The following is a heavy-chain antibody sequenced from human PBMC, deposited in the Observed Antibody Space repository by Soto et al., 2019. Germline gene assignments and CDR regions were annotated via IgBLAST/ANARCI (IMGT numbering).Heavy chain of an antibody. CDR1: GFTFSSYA. Sequence: EVQLLESGGGLVQPGGSLRLSCAASGFTFSSYAMSWVRQAPGKGLEWVSAISGSGGSTYYADSVKGRFTISRDNSKNTLYLQMNSLRAEDTAVYYCGRVAVVTVAGRDYYSMDVWGQGTTVTVS. V-gene: IGHV3-23*01. CDR2: ISGSGGST. D-gene: IGHD2-21*02. CDR3: GRVAVVTVAGRDYYSMDV. J-gene: IGHJ6*02.